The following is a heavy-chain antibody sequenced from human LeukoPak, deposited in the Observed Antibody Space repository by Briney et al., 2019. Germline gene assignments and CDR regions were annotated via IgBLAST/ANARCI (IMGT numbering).Heavy chain of an antibody. Sequence: PSETLSLTCTVSGGSISSYYWSWIRQPPGKGLEWIGYISYSGSTNYNPSLKSRVTISVDTSKNQFSLKLSSVTAADTAVYYCARVLDSSGYYYGFDTWGQGTLVTVSS. V-gene: IGHV4-59*12. CDR3: ARVLDSSGYYYGFDT. J-gene: IGHJ5*02. D-gene: IGHD3-22*01. CDR1: GGSISSYY. CDR2: ISYSGST.